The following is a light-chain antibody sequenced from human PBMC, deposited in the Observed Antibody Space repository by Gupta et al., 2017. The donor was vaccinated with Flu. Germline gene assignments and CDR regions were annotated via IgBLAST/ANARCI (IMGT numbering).Light chain of an antibody. CDR2: EVS. CDR3: SSHTSSSTRV. CDR1: SSDVGGYNY. J-gene: IGLJ3*02. V-gene: IGLV2-14*01. Sequence: QSALPQPASVSGSPGPSITISCTGTSSDVGGYNYVSWYQQHPGKAPNLMIYEVSNRPAGVANRFSGSKSGNTASLTISGLQAEDAADYYGSSHTSSSTRVFGGGTKLTVL.